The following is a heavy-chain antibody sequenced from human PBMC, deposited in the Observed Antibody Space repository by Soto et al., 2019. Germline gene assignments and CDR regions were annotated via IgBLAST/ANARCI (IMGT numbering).Heavy chain of an antibody. D-gene: IGHD4-17*01. CDR1: GGSISSYY. J-gene: IGHJ4*02. V-gene: IGHV4-59*01. CDR2: IYYSGST. CDR3: ARDRGYGDYDGYFDY. Sequence: ETLSLTCTVSGGSISSYYWSWIRQPPGKGLEWIGYIYYSGSTNYNPSLKSRVTISVDTSKNQFSLKLSSVTAADTAVYYCARDRGYGDYDGYFDYWGQGTLVTVSS.